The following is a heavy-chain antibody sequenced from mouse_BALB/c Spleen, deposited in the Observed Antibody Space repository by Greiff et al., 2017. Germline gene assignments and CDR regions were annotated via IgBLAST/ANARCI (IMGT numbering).Heavy chain of an antibody. D-gene: IGHD1-3*01. CDR3: ARGRSSYAMDY. V-gene: IGHV2-9*02. J-gene: IGHJ4*01. CDR1: GFSLTSYG. Sequence: VNVVESGPGLVAPSQSLSITCTVSGFSLTSYGVHWVRQPPGKGLEWLGVIWAGGSTNYNSALMSRLSISKDNSKSQVFLKMNSLQTDDTAMYYCARGRSSYAMDYWGQGTSVTVSS. CDR2: IWAGGST.